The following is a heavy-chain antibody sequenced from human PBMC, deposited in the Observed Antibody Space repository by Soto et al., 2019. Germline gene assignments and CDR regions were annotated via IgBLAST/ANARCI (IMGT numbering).Heavy chain of an antibody. D-gene: IGHD6-13*01. CDR2: ISSNTGYI. V-gene: IGHV3-21*01. Sequence: GGSLRLSCAASGFTFSSYSMNWVRQAPGKGLEWVSSISSNTGYIYYADSVKGRFTISRDNAKNSLYLQMNSLRAEDTAVYYCARDWLAAAGTWENWFDPWGQGTLVTVSS. CDR3: ARDWLAAAGTWENWFDP. J-gene: IGHJ5*02. CDR1: GFTFSSYS.